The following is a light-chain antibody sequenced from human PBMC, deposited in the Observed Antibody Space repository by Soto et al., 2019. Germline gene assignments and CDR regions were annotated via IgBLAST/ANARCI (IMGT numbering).Light chain of an antibody. V-gene: IGKV3-20*01. Sequence: EIVLTQSPGTLSLSPGERATLSCRASQTVSSSYLAWYQQKPGQAPRLLIYGASSRATGIPDRFSGSGSGTDFPLTISRLEREDFAVYYCQQSGSSPTWTFGQGTTVEIK. CDR2: GAS. CDR1: QTVSSSY. J-gene: IGKJ1*01. CDR3: QQSGSSPTWT.